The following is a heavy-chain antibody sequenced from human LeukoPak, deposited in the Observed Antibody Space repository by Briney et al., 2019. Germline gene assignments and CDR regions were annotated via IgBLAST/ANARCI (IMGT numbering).Heavy chain of an antibody. V-gene: IGHV1-18*01. Sequence: VASVKVSCKASDYTFTNYGISWVRQAPGQGLEWMGWISIYNGNTDYAQKLRGRVTMTTDTSTSTAYMELRSLRSDDTAVYYCARITYDFWSGYYMPDDPWGQGTLVTVSS. J-gene: IGHJ5*02. CDR3: ARITYDFWSGYYMPDDP. D-gene: IGHD3-3*01. CDR1: DYTFTNYG. CDR2: ISIYNGNT.